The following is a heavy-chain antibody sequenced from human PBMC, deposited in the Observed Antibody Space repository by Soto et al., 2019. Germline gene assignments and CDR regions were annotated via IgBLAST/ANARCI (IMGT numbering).Heavy chain of an antibody. Sequence: GSLRLSCAASGVTFSSYWMHWVRQAPGKGLVWVSRINSDGSATAYVDSVKGRFTISRDNAKNTLYLQMSSLRAEDTAMYYCVRIFETMGRGHQKARDYYYSGMDVWGQGTPVTVSS. CDR1: GVTFSSYW. V-gene: IGHV3-74*01. CDR3: VRIFETMGRGHQKARDYYYSGMDV. D-gene: IGHD3-10*01. J-gene: IGHJ6*02. CDR2: INSDGSAT.